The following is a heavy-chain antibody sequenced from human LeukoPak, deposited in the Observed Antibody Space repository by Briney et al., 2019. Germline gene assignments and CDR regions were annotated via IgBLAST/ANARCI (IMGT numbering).Heavy chain of an antibody. Sequence: PGGSLRLSCAASGFTFSDYYMSWIRQAPGKGLEWVSYISRSGSTIYYADSVKGRFTISRDNAKKSLYLQMNSLRAEDTAVYYCAREVYYYDSSGYYYSGGFGYWGQGTLVTVSS. J-gene: IGHJ4*02. CDR1: GFTFSDYY. CDR2: ISRSGSTI. D-gene: IGHD3-22*01. V-gene: IGHV3-11*04. CDR3: AREVYYYDSSGYYYSGGFGY.